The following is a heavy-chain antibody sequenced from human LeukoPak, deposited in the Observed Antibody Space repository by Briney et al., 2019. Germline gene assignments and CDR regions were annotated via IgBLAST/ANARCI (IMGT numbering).Heavy chain of an antibody. J-gene: IGHJ3*02. CDR3: AKSEVLRYFDWLSHIPHDAFDI. CDR2: ISSSSSYI. CDR1: GFTFDDYG. V-gene: IGHV3-23*01. D-gene: IGHD3-9*01. Sequence: PGGSLRLSCAASGFTFDDYGMSWVRQAPGKGLEWVSSISSSSSYIYYADSVKGRFTISRDNSKNTLYLQMNSLRAEDTAVYYCAKSEVLRYFDWLSHIPHDAFDIWGQGTMVTVSS.